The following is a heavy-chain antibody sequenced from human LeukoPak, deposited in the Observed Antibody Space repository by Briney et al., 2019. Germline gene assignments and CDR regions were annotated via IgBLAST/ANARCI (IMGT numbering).Heavy chain of an antibody. J-gene: IGHJ3*02. CDR1: GGSISRYY. D-gene: IGHD2-2*01. Sequence: PSETLSLSCTVSGGSISRYYWSWLRQPPGKGLEWIGYIDYSGSTNYNPSLKSRVTISVDTSKNQFSLKLSSVTAADTAVYYCARGAQLLRPKSVEGAFDIWGQGTMVTVSS. V-gene: IGHV4-59*01. CDR3: ARGAQLLRPKSVEGAFDI. CDR2: IDYSGST.